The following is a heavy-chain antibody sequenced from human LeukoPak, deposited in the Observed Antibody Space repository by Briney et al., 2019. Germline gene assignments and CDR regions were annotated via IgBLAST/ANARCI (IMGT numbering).Heavy chain of an antibody. CDR1: GFTFSTYV. CDR2: ISGSGGRT. V-gene: IGHV3-23*01. D-gene: IGHD6-19*01. J-gene: IGHJ4*02. CDR3: AKHYSSGWYTSDN. Sequence: GGSLRLSCAVSGFTFSTYVMTWVRQVPGKGLEWVSSISGSGGRTYYADSVKGRFTISRDNSKNTLYLQMNSLRVEDTAVYYCAKHYSSGWYTSDNWGQGTLVTVSS.